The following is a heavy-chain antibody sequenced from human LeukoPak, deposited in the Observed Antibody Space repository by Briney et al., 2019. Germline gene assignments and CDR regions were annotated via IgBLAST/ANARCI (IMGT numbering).Heavy chain of an antibody. CDR3: ARDSSGLYAFDI. Sequence: GGSLRLSCAASGFTFSSYGMSWVRQAPAKGLEWVSAISGSGDSTYYADSVKGRFTISRDNAKNSLYLQMNSLRAEDTALYYCARDSSGLYAFDIWGQGTMVTVSS. J-gene: IGHJ3*02. V-gene: IGHV3-23*01. CDR1: GFTFSSYG. CDR2: ISGSGDST.